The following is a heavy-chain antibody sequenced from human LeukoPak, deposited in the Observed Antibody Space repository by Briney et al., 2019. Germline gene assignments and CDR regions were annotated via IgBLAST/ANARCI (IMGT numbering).Heavy chain of an antibody. V-gene: IGHV1-18*01. D-gene: IGHD3-22*01. Sequence: ASVKVSCKASGYTFTSYGISWVRQAPGQGLEWMGWISAYNGNTNYAQKLQGRVTMTTDTSTSTAYMELSSLRSEDTAVYYCASDYYDSSGYYYTLDYWGQGTLVTVSS. CDR1: GYTFTSYG. CDR3: ASDYYDSSGYYYTLDY. J-gene: IGHJ4*02. CDR2: ISAYNGNT.